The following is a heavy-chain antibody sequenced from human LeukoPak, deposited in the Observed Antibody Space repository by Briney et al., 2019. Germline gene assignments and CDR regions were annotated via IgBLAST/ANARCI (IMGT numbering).Heavy chain of an antibody. CDR1: GYTFTGYY. CDR3: ASSYSGSPGGAFDI. Sequence: GASVKVSCKASGYTFTGYYMHWVRQAPGQGLEWMGWINPNSGGTNYAQKFQGRVTMTTDTSTSTAYMELRSLRSDDTAVYYCASSYSGSPGGAFDIWGQGTMVTVSS. D-gene: IGHD1-26*01. J-gene: IGHJ3*02. CDR2: INPNSGGT. V-gene: IGHV1-2*02.